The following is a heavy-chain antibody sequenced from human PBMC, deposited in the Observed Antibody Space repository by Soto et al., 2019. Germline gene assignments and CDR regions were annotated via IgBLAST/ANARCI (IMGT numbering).Heavy chain of an antibody. CDR1: GYYVTSGHD. D-gene: IGHD6-13*01. CDR2: IYHSGST. CDR3: GRDQRGDNSTWYGAGFDY. Sequence: PSETLSLTCAVSGYYVTSGHDWGWIRQPPGEGLEWIGNIYHSGSTYYNPSLRDRVTISVDTSKNQFTLNLRSVTAADTAVYYCGRDQRGDNSTWYGAGFDYWGQGTLVTVSS. V-gene: IGHV4-38-2*02. J-gene: IGHJ4*02.